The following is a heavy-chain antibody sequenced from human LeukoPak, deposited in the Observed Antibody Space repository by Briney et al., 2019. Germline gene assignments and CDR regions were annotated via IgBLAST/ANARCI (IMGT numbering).Heavy chain of an antibody. D-gene: IGHD6-25*01. J-gene: IGHJ4*02. Sequence: GGSLRLSCAASGFTFSSFRMTWVRQAPGKRLEYVANIKQDGTDKYCVGSVKGRFTISRDNAKNSLYLQMSSLRAEDTAAYYCARGRWGSGYYFDYWGQGTLVTVSS. CDR2: IKQDGTDK. CDR3: ARGRWGSGYYFDY. V-gene: IGHV3-7*01. CDR1: GFTFSSFR.